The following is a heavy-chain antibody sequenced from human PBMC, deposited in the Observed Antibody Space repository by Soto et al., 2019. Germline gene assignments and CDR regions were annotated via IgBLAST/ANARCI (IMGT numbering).Heavy chain of an antibody. J-gene: IGHJ6*02. D-gene: IGHD3-10*01. CDR2: ISTYTGNT. V-gene: IGHV1-18*01. CDR3: ARGYYYGSGRPTPGGMDV. Sequence: QVHLVQSGAEVKKPGASVKVSCKASGYTFTNYDINWVRQAPGQGLEWMGWISTYTGNTNYAQKLQGRVTMTTDTSTSTAYMELRSLRSDDTAVYYCARGYYYGSGRPTPGGMDVWGQGTTVXVSS. CDR1: GYTFTNYD.